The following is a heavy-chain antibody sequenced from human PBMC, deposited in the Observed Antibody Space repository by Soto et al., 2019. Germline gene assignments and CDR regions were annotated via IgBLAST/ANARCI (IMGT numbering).Heavy chain of an antibody. CDR3: ARGAGGYYYMDV. CDR2: IYSDGSRT. Sequence: EVQLVESGGGLVQPVGSLRLSCAASGFTFSSYWMHWVRQAPGKGLVWVSRIYSDGSRTSYADSVKGRFTISRDNAKNTLYQQMDSLSPEDTAVYYCARGAGGYYYMDVWSKGTTVTVSS. D-gene: IGHD3-10*01. CDR1: GFTFSSYW. V-gene: IGHV3-74*01. J-gene: IGHJ6*03.